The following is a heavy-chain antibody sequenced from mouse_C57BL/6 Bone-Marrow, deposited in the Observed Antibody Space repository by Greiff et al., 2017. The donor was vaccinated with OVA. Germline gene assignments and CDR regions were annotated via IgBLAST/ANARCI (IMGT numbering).Heavy chain of an antibody. V-gene: IGHV1-76*01. CDR1: GYTFTDYY. CDR3: ASVDY. J-gene: IGHJ2*01. Sequence: QVQLQQSGAELVRPGASVKLSCKASGYTFTDYYINWVKQRPGQGLEWIARIYPGSGNTYYNEKFKGKATLTADKSSSTAYMQLSSLTSEDSAVYFCASVDYWGQGTTLTVSS. CDR2: IYPGSGNT.